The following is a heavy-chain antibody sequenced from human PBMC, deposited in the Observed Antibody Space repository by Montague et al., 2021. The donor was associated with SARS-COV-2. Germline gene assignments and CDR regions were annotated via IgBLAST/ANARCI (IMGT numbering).Heavy chain of an antibody. CDR1: GFTSSDYW. V-gene: IGHV3-74*01. D-gene: IGHD2-2*01. Sequence: SLRLSCAASGFTSSDYWMHWVRQAPGKGLMWLSNINGDGSFTRYADSVKGRFTISRDIPKNTLYLQMNSLTAEDTAVYYCARHRIVPGGFDYWGQGTLVTVSS. CDR2: INGDGSFT. J-gene: IGHJ4*02. CDR3: ARHRIVPGGFDY.